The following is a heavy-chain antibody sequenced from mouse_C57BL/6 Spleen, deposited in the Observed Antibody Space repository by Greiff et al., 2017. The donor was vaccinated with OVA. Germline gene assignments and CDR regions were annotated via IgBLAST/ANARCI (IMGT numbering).Heavy chain of an antibody. D-gene: IGHD1-1*01. V-gene: IGHV5-6*01. CDR2: ISSGGSYT. J-gene: IGHJ4*01. Sequence: EVHLVESGGDLVKPGGSLKLSCAASGFTFSSYGMSWVRQTPDKRLEWVATISSGGSYTYYPDSVKGRFTISRDNAKNTLYLQMSSLKSEDTAMYYCARHAFITTVVEAMDYWGQGTSVTVSS. CDR3: ARHAFITTVVEAMDY. CDR1: GFTFSSYG.